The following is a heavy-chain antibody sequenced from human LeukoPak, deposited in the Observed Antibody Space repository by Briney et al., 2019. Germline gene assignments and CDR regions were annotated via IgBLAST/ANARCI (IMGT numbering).Heavy chain of an antibody. CDR1: GGSISSSSYY. CDR3: ARHTCNSGWLWYFDL. D-gene: IGHD6-19*01. Sequence: PSETLSLTCTVSGGSISSSSYYWGWIRQPPGKGLEWIGSIYYSGSTNYNPSLKSRVTISVDTSKNQFSLKLSSVTAADTAVYYCARHTCNSGWLWYFDLWGRGTLVTVSS. J-gene: IGHJ2*01. CDR2: IYYSGST. V-gene: IGHV4-39*01.